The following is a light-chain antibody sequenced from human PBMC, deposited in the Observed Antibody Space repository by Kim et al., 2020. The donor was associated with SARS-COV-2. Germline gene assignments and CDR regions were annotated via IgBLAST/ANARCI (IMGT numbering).Light chain of an antibody. CDR3: QTWDSSSVI. V-gene: IGLV3-1*01. Sequence: SVSPGQTASITCSGDKLEDKYVCWYQQKAGLSPVLLIYQDNKRPSGIPERFSGSNSGNTATLTISGTQAMDEADFYCQTWDSSSVIFGGGTKVTVL. CDR1: KLEDKY. CDR2: QDN. J-gene: IGLJ2*01.